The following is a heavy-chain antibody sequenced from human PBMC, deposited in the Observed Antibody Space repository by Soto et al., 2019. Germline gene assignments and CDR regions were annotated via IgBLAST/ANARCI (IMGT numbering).Heavy chain of an antibody. D-gene: IGHD6-19*01. CDR1: GSTIHRYG. Sequence: ASVPGSCTSSGSTIHRYGGGWGRQAPEQGVEWMGWIRAYTGYTNYAQKFQGRVTITTDTSTSTAYMELRSLISDDTAVYYCARASDGYRSGWYVGYVDYWGQGTLVTFSS. CDR2: IRAYTGYT. J-gene: IGHJ4*02. CDR3: ARASDGYRSGWYVGYVDY. V-gene: IGHV1-18*04.